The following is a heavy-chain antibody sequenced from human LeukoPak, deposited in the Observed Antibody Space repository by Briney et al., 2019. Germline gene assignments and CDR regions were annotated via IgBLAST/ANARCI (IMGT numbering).Heavy chain of an antibody. CDR2: INTNTGNP. V-gene: IGHV7-4-1*02. CDR1: GYTFNCYA. D-gene: IGHD6-6*01. Sequence: ASVKVSCKASGYTFNCYAMNWVRQAPGQGLEWMGWINTNTGNPMYAQGFTGRFVFSLNTSVSTAYLQISSLKAEDTAMYYCARKLSDSTSAWGQGTLVTVSS. CDR3: ARKLSDSTSA. J-gene: IGHJ5*02.